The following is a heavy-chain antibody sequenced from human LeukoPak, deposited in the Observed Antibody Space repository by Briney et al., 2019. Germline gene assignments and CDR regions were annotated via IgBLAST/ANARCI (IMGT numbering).Heavy chain of an antibody. V-gene: IGHV1-18*04. CDR2: ISAYNGNT. Sequence: GASVKVSCTASGYTFTTYGISWVRQAPGQGLEWMGWISAYNGNTNYAQKLQGRVTMTTDTSTSTAYMELRSLRSDDTAVYYCARGAVVVPAATPFDYWGQGTLVTVSS. CDR3: ARGAVVVPAATPFDY. J-gene: IGHJ4*02. CDR1: GYTFTTYG. D-gene: IGHD2-2*01.